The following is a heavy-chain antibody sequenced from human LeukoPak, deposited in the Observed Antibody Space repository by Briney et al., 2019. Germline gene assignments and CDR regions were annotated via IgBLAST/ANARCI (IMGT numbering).Heavy chain of an antibody. D-gene: IGHD6-19*01. CDR1: GFTFSSYT. CDR3: AKRNSGWNFDY. J-gene: IGHJ4*02. V-gene: IGHV3-23*01. CDR2: ISGSGGST. Sequence: PGGSLRLSCAASGFTFSSYTITWVRQAPGKGLEWVSSISGSGGSTYYADSVKSRFTISRDNSKNTLFLQMNSLRAEDTAIYYCAKRNSGWNFDYWGQGTLVTVSS.